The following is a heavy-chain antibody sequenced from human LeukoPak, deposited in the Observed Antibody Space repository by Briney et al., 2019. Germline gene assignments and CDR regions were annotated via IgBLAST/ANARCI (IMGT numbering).Heavy chain of an antibody. D-gene: IGHD6-19*01. CDR1: GFTFSSYG. V-gene: IGHV3-33*01. J-gene: IGHJ4*02. CDR3: AREPNAVAAYRYFDY. CDR2: IWYDGSNK. Sequence: GGSLRLSCAASGFTFSSYGMHWVRQAPGKGLEWVAVIWYDGSNKYYADSVKGRFTISRDNSKNTLYLQMNSVRAEDTAVYYCAREPNAVAAYRYFDYWGQGTLVTVSS.